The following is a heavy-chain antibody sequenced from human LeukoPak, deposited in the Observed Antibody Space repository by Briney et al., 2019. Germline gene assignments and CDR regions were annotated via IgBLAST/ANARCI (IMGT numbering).Heavy chain of an antibody. D-gene: IGHD3-9*01. V-gene: IGHV3-30*18. CDR1: GFTVSSYG. Sequence: GGSLRLSCAASGFTVSSYGMHWVRQAPGKGLEWVAVISYDGSNKYYADSVKGRFTISRDNSKNTLYLQMNSLRAEDTAVYYCAKTRLRYFDWSSFDYWGQGTLVTVSS. CDR3: AKTRLRYFDWSSFDY. J-gene: IGHJ4*02. CDR2: ISYDGSNK.